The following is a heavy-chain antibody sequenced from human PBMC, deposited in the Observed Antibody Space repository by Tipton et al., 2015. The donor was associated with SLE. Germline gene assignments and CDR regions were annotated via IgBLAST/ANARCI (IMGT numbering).Heavy chain of an antibody. CDR1: GFTFSSYA. CDR3: ASSLLAGIDY. CDR2: ISYDGSNK. V-gene: IGHV3-30*04. J-gene: IGHJ4*02. D-gene: IGHD3-10*01. Sequence: SLRLSCAASGFTFSSYAMHWVRQAPGKGLEWVALISYDGSNKYYADSVKGRFTISRDNSKNTLHLQMNSLRGEDTAVHYCASSLLAGIDYWGQGTLVTVSS.